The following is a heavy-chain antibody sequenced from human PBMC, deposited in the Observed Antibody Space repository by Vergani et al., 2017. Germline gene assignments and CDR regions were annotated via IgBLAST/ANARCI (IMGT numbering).Heavy chain of an antibody. D-gene: IGHD3-10*01. Sequence: QLQLQESGPGLVTPSQTRSLTCPVSGGSFSSDNVYWSWIQQPAGKGLEWIGRIYTSGSTEYNPSLKSRVTISIDTSKTQFSLNLSSVTAAETAVYYCARAQYYNWFDPWGQGRMVTVSS. J-gene: IGHJ5*02. V-gene: IGHV4-61*02. CDR3: ARAQYYNWFDP. CDR1: GGSFSSDNVY. CDR2: IYTSGST.